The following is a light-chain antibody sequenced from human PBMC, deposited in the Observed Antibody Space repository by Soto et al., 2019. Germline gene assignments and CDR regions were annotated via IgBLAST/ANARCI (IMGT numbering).Light chain of an antibody. Sequence: EIVLTQSPGTLSLSPGERATLSCRASQSVSRNYLAWYQQKPGQAPRLLIYGASSRATGIPDWFSGSASGTSFTLTISSLEPEDVAVYYCQQYGRPPYTFGQGTKLEIK. CDR2: GAS. CDR1: QSVSRNY. V-gene: IGKV3-20*01. J-gene: IGKJ2*01. CDR3: QQYGRPPYT.